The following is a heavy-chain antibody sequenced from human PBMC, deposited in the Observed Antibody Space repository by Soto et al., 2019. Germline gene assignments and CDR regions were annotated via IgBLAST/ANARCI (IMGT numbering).Heavy chain of an antibody. J-gene: IGHJ6*02. Sequence: QVQLVQSGAEVKKPGSSVKVSCKASGGTFSRYSITWVRQAPGHGLEWIGRIIPIFGIASYAQKFQGRVTITADESTSTAYMELSRLRSDDTAVYYCAREDRDRETGLVPGAIDGMDVWGQGTTVTVS. V-gene: IGHV1-69*08. D-gene: IGHD2-2*01. CDR3: AREDRDRETGLVPGAIDGMDV. CDR1: GGTFSRYS. CDR2: IIPIFGIA.